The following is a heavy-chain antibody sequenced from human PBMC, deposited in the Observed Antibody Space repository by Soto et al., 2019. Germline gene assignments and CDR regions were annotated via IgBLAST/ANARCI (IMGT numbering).Heavy chain of an antibody. Sequence: PGGSLRLSCTASGFTFGGYAMSWVRHAPGKGLEWVGFIRSKAYGGTTEYAASVKGRFTISRDDSKSIAYLQMNSLKTEDTAVYYCTRDQTCYDYVWGSYRYKGSDYWGQGTLVTVSS. V-gene: IGHV3-49*04. CDR2: IRSKAYGGTT. J-gene: IGHJ4*02. CDR1: GFTFGGYA. D-gene: IGHD3-16*02. CDR3: TRDQTCYDYVWGSYRYKGSDY.